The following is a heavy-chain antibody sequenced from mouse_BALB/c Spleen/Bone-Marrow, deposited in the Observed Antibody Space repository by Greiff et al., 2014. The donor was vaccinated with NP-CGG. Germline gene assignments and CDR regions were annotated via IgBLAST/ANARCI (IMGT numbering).Heavy chain of an antibody. D-gene: IGHD2-4*01. Sequence: EVMLVESGGGLVQPGGSLKLSSAASGFTFSNYGMSWVRQTPDKRLEMIATVNVNGDRTYHPDSVKGRFTISRDNAKNTLSLQMSSLKSEDTAMYYCARGYDYSSWFAYWGQGTLVTVSA. CDR1: GFTFSNYG. CDR3: ARGYDYSSWFAY. V-gene: IGHV5-6-3*01. J-gene: IGHJ3*01. CDR2: VNVNGDRT.